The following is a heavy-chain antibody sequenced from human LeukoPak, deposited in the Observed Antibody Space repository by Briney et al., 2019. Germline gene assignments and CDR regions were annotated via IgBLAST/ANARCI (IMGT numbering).Heavy chain of an antibody. CDR2: IYHSGST. D-gene: IGHD3-9*01. CDR1: GGSISSGGYY. Sequence: SQTLSLTCTVSGGSISSGGYYWSWIRQPPGKGLEWIGYIYHSGSTYYNPSLKSRVTISVDRSKNQFSLKLSSVTAADTAVYYCARSPPRYDILTGYVTPIFQHWGQGTLVTVSS. J-gene: IGHJ1*01. V-gene: IGHV4-30-2*02. CDR3: ARSPPRYDILTGYVTPIFQH.